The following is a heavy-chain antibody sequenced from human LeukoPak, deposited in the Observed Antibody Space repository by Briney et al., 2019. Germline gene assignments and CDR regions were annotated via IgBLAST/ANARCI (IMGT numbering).Heavy chain of an antibody. Sequence: SETLSLTCAVYGGSFSGYYWSWICQPPGKGLEWIGEINHSGSTNYNPSLKSRVTISVDTSKNQFSLKLSSVTAADTAVYYCARDKTLYYYDSSGYGSAFDIWGQGTVVTVSS. CDR3: ARDKTLYYYDSSGYGSAFDI. CDR2: INHSGST. V-gene: IGHV4-34*01. D-gene: IGHD3-22*01. CDR1: GGSFSGYY. J-gene: IGHJ3*02.